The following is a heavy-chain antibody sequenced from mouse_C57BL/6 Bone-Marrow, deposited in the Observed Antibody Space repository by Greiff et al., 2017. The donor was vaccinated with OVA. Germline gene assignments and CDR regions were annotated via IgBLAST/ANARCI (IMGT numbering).Heavy chain of an antibody. Sequence: EVQLQQSGPELVKPGDSVKISCKASGYSFTGYFMNWVMQSHGKSLEWIGRINPYNGDTFYNQKFKGKATLTVDKSSSTAHMELRSLTSEDSAVYYCARLRRLLHYYAMDYWGQGTSVTVSS. V-gene: IGHV1-20*01. CDR3: ARLRRLLHYYAMDY. D-gene: IGHD2-12*01. CDR2: INPYNGDT. J-gene: IGHJ4*01. CDR1: GYSFTGYF.